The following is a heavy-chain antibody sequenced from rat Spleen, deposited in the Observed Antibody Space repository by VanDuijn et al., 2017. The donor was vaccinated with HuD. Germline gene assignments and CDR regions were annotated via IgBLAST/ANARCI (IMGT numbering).Heavy chain of an antibody. Sequence: EVQLVESGGGLVQPGRSLRLSCVASGFTFNYYCMAWVRQVPTKGLEWVATISYDGSSTYYRDSVKGRFTISRDNAKSTLYLQMDSLRSEDTATYHCARHYGGYSEYVMDAWGQGASVTVSS. CDR3: ARHYGGYSEYVMDA. CDR1: GFTFNYYC. D-gene: IGHD1-11*01. J-gene: IGHJ4*01. CDR2: ISYDGSST. V-gene: IGHV5-29*01.